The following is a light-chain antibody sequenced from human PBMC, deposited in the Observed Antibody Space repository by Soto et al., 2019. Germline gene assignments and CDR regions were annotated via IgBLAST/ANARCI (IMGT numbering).Light chain of an antibody. Sequence: EIVLTPSPGTLSLSPGERATLSCGASQSVTSNYLAWYQQKPGQAPRLLIFGASIRVKGIPDRFIGSGSGTDFTLTISRLEPEDFATYYCQHYNSYSEAFGQGTKVDIK. CDR1: QSVTSNY. CDR2: GAS. J-gene: IGKJ1*01. V-gene: IGKV3-20*01. CDR3: QHYNSYSEA.